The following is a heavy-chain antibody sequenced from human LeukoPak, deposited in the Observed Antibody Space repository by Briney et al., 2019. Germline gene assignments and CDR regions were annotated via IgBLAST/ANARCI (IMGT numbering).Heavy chain of an antibody. CDR1: GDSITSRTSY. D-gene: IGHD3-3*01. V-gene: IGHV4-39*01. Sequence: SETLSLTCTVTGDSITSRTSYWAWIRQPAGQGLEWIGIIYYSGTTYYNPSLKSRVTTSLDTSSNQLSLGLTSVIAMDTAIYYCARHRYYDSWIHTGAFDIWGHGTTVTVSS. J-gene: IGHJ3*02. CDR2: IYYSGTT. CDR3: ARHRYYDSWIHTGAFDI.